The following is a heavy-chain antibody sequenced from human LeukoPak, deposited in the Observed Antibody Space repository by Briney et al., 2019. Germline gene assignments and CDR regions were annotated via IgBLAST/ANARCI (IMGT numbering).Heavy chain of an antibody. CDR3: ARGFSGYSYGFDY. V-gene: IGHV1-18*01. D-gene: IGHD5-18*01. Sequence: ASVKVSCKASGYTFTSYGISWVRQAPGQGLEWMGWISAYNGNTNYAQKFQGRVTITADKSTSTAYMELSSLRSEDTAVYYCARGFSGYSYGFDYWGQGTLVTVSS. CDR2: ISAYNGNT. J-gene: IGHJ4*02. CDR1: GYTFTSYG.